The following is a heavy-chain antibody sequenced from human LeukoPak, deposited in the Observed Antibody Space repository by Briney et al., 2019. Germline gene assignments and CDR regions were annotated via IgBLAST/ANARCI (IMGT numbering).Heavy chain of an antibody. J-gene: IGHJ4*02. Sequence: ESGPTLMKPTQTLTLTCSCSGFSLITRGLGVGLIRHGPGKSLGWLAIIYWDDDKRYSPSLKSRLFITKDTSKNRVVLIMPEMDPVDTATYYCAHNLLYFGYLNFGFEYWGKGTLVTVSS. CDR2: IYWDDDK. CDR3: AHNLLYFGYLNFGFEY. V-gene: IGHV2-5*02. CDR1: GFSLITRGLG. D-gene: IGHD3-10*01.